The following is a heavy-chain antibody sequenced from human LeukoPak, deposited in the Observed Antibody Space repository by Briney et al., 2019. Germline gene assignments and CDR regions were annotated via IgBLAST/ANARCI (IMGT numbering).Heavy chain of an antibody. CDR1: GFTFSNYA. V-gene: IGHV3-23*01. J-gene: IGHJ6*02. CDR3: ARFYCTGDSDSCYAMDV. D-gene: IGHD2-8*02. CDR2: LSGSGGST. Sequence: GGSLRLSCAASGFTFSNYAMSWVRQAPGKGLEWVSALSGSGGSTYYADSVKGRFTISRDNSKNTLYLQMNNLRVEDTAVYYCARFYCTGDSDSCYAMDVWGQGTTVTVSS.